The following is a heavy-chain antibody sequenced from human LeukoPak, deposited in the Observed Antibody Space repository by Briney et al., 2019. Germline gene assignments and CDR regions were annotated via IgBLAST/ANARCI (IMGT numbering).Heavy chain of an antibody. CDR3: ARDYSTGDVDRLDY. D-gene: IGHD2-8*02. J-gene: IGHJ4*02. CDR2: IAHTGRTE. Sequence: PGGSLRLSCAASGFSFSSFAMNWVRQALGKGLEWISYIAHTGRTEFYADSVRGRFTVSRDNAKNSLYLQVNSLRDEDTAVYYCARDYSTGDVDRLDYWGQGTLVTVSS. CDR1: GFSFSSFA. V-gene: IGHV3-48*02.